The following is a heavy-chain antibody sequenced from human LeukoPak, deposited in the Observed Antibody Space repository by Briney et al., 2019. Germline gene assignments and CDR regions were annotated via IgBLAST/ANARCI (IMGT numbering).Heavy chain of an antibody. CDR1: GFTFSSYA. J-gene: IGHJ4*02. V-gene: IGHV3-23*01. CDR3: TRVSITAGGAYYFDY. Sequence: GGSLRLSCAASGFTFSSYAMSWVRQAPGKGLEWVSAISGSGGSTYYADSVKGRFTISRDNSKNTLYLQMNSLKTEDTAMYYCTRVSITAGGAYYFDYWGQGTLVTVSS. D-gene: IGHD6-13*01. CDR2: ISGSGGST.